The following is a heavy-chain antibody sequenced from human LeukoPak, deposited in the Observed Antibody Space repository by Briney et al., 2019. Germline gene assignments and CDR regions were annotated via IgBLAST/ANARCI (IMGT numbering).Heavy chain of an antibody. Sequence: PSETLSLTCTVSGGSISSGDYYWSWIRQPPGKGLEWIGYIYYSGSTYYNPSLKSRVTISVDTSKNQFSPKLSSVTAADTAVYYCARDSQRGYSYRYYYYGMDVWGQGTTVTVSS. CDR2: IYYSGST. V-gene: IGHV4-30-4*01. CDR3: ARDSQRGYSYRYYYYGMDV. CDR1: GGSISSGDYY. D-gene: IGHD5-18*01. J-gene: IGHJ6*02.